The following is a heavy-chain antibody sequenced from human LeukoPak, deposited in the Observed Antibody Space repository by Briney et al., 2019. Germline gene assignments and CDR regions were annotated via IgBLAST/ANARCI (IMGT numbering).Heavy chain of an antibody. CDR2: INHSGST. CDR3: ARALTRNYDFWSGYYRGWFDP. J-gene: IGHJ5*02. Sequence: SETLSLTCAVYGGSFSGYYWSWIRQPPGKGLEWIGEINHSGSTNYNPSLKSRVTISVDTSKNQFSLKLSSVTAADTAVYYCARALTRNYDFWSGYYRGWFDPWGQGTLVTVSS. V-gene: IGHV4-34*01. CDR1: GGSFSGYY. D-gene: IGHD3-3*01.